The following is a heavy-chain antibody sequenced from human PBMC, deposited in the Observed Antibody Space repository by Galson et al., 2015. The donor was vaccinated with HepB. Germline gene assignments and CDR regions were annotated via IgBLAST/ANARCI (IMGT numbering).Heavy chain of an antibody. V-gene: IGHV1-3*01. Sequence: SVKVSCKASGYSFITYAMHWVRQAPGQRLEWMGWINAGNGNTKYSQKLQGRVTITRDTSASTAYMELSSLRSEDTAVYYCVRDEVNYYYYGMDVWGQGTTVTVSS. CDR1: GYSFITYA. J-gene: IGHJ6*02. CDR3: VRDEVNYYYYGMDV. CDR2: INAGNGNT.